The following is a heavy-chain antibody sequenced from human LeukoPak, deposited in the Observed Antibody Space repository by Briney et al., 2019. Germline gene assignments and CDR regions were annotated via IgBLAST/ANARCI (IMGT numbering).Heavy chain of an antibody. CDR3: AKGPFYYYDSSGAGWFDP. D-gene: IGHD3-22*01. CDR1: GFIFNNYA. J-gene: IGHJ5*02. V-gene: IGHV3-9*01. Sequence: GGSLRLSCAGSGFIFNNYAMHWVRQPPGKGLEWVSGISWNSGSIDYADSVKGRFTISRDDAKNSLYLQMNSLRAEDTAVYYCAKGPFYYYDSSGAGWFDPWGQGTLVTVSS. CDR2: ISWNSGSI.